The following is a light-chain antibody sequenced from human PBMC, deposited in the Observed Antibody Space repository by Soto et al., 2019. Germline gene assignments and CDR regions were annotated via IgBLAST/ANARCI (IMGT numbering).Light chain of an antibody. V-gene: IGLV2-8*01. CDR3: SSYAGSSNV. CDR1: SGDVGGYNY. CDR2: EVN. Sequence: QSALTQPPSASGSPGQSVAISCTGTSGDVGGYNYVSWYQQHPGKAPNLMIYEVNKRPSGVPDRFSGSKSGNTASLTVSGLQAEDEADYYCSSYAGSSNVFGTGTKVTVL. J-gene: IGLJ1*01.